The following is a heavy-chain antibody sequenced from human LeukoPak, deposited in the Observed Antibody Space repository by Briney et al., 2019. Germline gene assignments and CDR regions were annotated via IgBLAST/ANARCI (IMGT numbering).Heavy chain of an antibody. J-gene: IGHJ6*03. D-gene: IGHD1-26*01. V-gene: IGHV1-69*06. CDR3: AREEWELQNPSYYYYYYMDV. Sequence: SVKVSCKASGGTFSSYAISWVRQAPGQGLEWMGGIIPIFGTANYAQKFQGRVTITADKSTSTAYMELSSLRSEDTAVYYCAREEWELQNPSYYYYYYMDVWGKGTTVTVSS. CDR2: IIPIFGTA. CDR1: GGTFSSYA.